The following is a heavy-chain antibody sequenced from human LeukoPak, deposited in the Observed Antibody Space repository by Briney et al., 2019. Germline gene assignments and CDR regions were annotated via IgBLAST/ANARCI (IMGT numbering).Heavy chain of an antibody. CDR3: TRENYQWTRESYYYGMDV. V-gene: IGHV3-49*04. CDR2: IRSKAYGGTT. J-gene: IGHJ6*04. Sequence: GSLSLSCTASGFTFGDYAMSWVRQAPGKGLEWVGFIRSKAYGGTTEYAASVKGRFTISRDDSKSIAYLQVNSLKTEDTAVYYCTRENYQWTRESYYYGMDVWGKGTTVTVSS. CDR1: GFTFGDYA. D-gene: IGHD3-10*01.